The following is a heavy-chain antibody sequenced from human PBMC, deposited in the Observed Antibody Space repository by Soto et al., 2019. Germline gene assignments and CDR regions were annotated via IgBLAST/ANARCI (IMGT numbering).Heavy chain of an antibody. Sequence: GGSLRLSCAASGFTFSSYAMSWVRQAPGKGLEWVSAISGSGGSTYYADSVKGRLTISRDNSKNTLYLQMNSLRAEDTAVYYCAKGDYYDSSGYYLYYYYYGMDVWGQGTTVTVSS. CDR2: ISGSGGST. CDR3: AKGDYYDSSGYYLYYYYYGMDV. CDR1: GFTFSSYA. V-gene: IGHV3-23*01. J-gene: IGHJ6*02. D-gene: IGHD3-22*01.